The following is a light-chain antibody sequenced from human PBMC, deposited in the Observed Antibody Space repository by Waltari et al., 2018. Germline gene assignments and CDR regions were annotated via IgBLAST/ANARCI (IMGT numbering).Light chain of an antibody. CDR3: QAWDSSTAVV. CDR1: ELGDKS. Sequence: SYELTQPPSVSVSPGQTASITCSGAELGDKSACWYQQKPVQSPLLVIYKDSKRPAGIPERFSGSNAGNTATLTISGTQAMEEADYYCQAWDSSTAVVFGGGTKLTVL. J-gene: IGLJ2*01. V-gene: IGLV3-1*01. CDR2: KDS.